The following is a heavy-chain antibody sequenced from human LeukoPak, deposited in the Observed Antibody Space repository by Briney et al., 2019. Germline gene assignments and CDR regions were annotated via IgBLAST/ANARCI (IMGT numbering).Heavy chain of an antibody. D-gene: IGHD3-10*01. CDR3: ASSATQEVLFYY. CDR2: IYYSGST. V-gene: IGHV4-59*01. Sequence: SETLSLTCTVSGGSISSYYWSWIRQPPGKGLEWIGYIYYSGSTNYNPSLKRRVTISVDTSKNQFSLKLSSVTAADTAVYYCASSATQEVLFYYWGQGTLVTVSS. J-gene: IGHJ4*02. CDR1: GGSISSYY.